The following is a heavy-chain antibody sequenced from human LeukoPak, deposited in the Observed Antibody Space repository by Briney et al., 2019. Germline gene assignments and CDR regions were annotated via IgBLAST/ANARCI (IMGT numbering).Heavy chain of an antibody. CDR2: IYHSGST. J-gene: IGHJ4*02. Sequence: SETLSLTCAVSGGSISSGGYSWSWIRQPPGKGLEWIGYIYHSGSTYYNPSLKSRVTISVDRSKNQFSLKLSSVTAADTAVYYCARGGRNYRYYFDYWGLGTLVTVSS. CDR3: ARGGRNYRYYFDY. CDR1: GGSISSGGYS. V-gene: IGHV4-30-2*01. D-gene: IGHD4-11*01.